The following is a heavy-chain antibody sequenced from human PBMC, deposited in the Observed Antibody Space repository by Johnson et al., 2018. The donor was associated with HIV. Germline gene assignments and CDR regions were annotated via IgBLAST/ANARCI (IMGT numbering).Heavy chain of an antibody. CDR1: GFTFSTYD. V-gene: IGHV3-13*01. CDR3: ARVRGGTGHGAFDI. CDR2: IGPAGDT. J-gene: IGHJ3*02. Sequence: VQLVESGGGLVQPGGSLRLSCAASGFTFSTYDMHWVRQATGKGLEWVSAIGPAGDTYYPGSVKGRFTISRDNSKNTLYLQMNSLRTEDTAVYYCARVRGGTGHGAFDIWGQGTMVTVSS.